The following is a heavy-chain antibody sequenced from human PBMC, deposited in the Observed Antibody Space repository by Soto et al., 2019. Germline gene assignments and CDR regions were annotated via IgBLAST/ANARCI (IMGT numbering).Heavy chain of an antibody. J-gene: IGHJ6*02. D-gene: IGHD6-6*01. Sequence: QVQLVQSGAEVKKPGASVKVSCKVSGYTLTELSMHWVRQAPGKGLEWMGGFDPEDGETIYAQKFQGRVTMTEDTSTDTAYMELSSLRSEDTAVYYCATVSIAAQKHYYYYYGMDVWGQGTTVTVSS. CDR1: GYTLTELS. CDR3: ATVSIAAQKHYYYYYGMDV. V-gene: IGHV1-24*01. CDR2: FDPEDGET.